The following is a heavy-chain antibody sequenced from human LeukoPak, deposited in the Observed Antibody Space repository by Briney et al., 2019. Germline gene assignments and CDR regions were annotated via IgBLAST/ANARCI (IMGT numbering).Heavy chain of an antibody. J-gene: IGHJ4*02. V-gene: IGHV6-1*01. Sequence: SQTLSLTCAISGDSVSSNSAAWNWITHSPSRGLEWLGRTYYRSKYLTDYAVSVKSRITSNADTSKNQFSLQLNSVTPEDTAVYYCTRKGTVTTPFDYWGEGILVSVSS. D-gene: IGHD4-11*01. CDR1: GDSVSSNSAA. CDR3: TRKGTVTTPFDY. CDR2: TYYRSKYLT.